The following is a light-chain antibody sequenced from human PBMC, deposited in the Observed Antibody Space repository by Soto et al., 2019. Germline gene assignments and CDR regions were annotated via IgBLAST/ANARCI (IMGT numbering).Light chain of an antibody. CDR1: QNIRIY. V-gene: IGKV1-39*01. Sequence: DIQMTQSPSSLSASVGDRVTITCRASQNIRIYLNWYQQKPGKAPKLLIYGASSLQSGAPSRFSGSGSGTDFTPTISSLQPEDFAPNYCQQSYDSPITFGRGTRLEI. CDR2: GAS. J-gene: IGKJ5*01. CDR3: QQSYDSPIT.